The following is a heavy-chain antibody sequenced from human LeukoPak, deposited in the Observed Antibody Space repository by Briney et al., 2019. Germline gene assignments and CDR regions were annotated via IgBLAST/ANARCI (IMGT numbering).Heavy chain of an antibody. CDR1: GSTFSSYS. V-gene: IGHV3-21*01. J-gene: IGHJ5*02. D-gene: IGHD6-19*01. CDR2: ISSSSSYI. CDR3: ARAVQQWLVPQNWFDP. Sequence: SGGSLRLSCAASGSTFSSYSMNWVRQAPGKGLEWVSSISSSSSYIYYADSVKGRFTISRDNAKNSPYPQMNSLRAEDTAVYYCARAVQQWLVPQNWFDPWGQGTLVTVSS.